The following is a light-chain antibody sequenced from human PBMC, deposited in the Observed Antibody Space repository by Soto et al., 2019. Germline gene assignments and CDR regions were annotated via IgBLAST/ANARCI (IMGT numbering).Light chain of an antibody. Sequence: DIVLTQSPGTLSSSPGERATLSCRASQSVSSSYFVWYQQKPGEATRLLIYGASSRATGIPDRFSGSGSATDFTLTISRLEPEYFAVYYWQQYCSSRCTFGQGTKVEI. CDR1: QSVSSSY. J-gene: IGKJ1*01. V-gene: IGKV3-20*01. CDR2: GAS. CDR3: QQYCSSRCT.